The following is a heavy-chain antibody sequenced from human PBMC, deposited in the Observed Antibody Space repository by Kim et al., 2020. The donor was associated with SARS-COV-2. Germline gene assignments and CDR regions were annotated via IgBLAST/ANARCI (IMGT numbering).Heavy chain of an antibody. CDR1: GFSFSTYV. V-gene: IGHV3-30*04. CDR3: TREGPASPGGSFDY. Sequence: GGSLRLSCAASGFSFSTYVMYWVRQAPGKGLEWVALTSPDGRKRYYGDSVKGRFTISRDNSKNTVYLEMNSLRPEDTSVYYCTREGPASPGGSFDYWGQGTLVTVSS. D-gene: IGHD2-15*01. CDR2: TSPDGRKR. J-gene: IGHJ4*02.